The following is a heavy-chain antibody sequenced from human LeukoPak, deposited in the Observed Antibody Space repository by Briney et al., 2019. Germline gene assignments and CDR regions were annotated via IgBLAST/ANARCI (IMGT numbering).Heavy chain of an antibody. CDR3: ARGWVNCSGGSCYSSWFDP. J-gene: IGHJ5*02. CDR2: MNPNSGNT. Sequence: ASVTVSCKASGYTFTSYDISWVRQATGQGLEWMGWMNPNSGNTGYAQKFQGRVTMTRNTSISTAYMELSSLRSEDTAVYYCARGWVNCSGGSCYSSWFDPWGQGTLVTVSS. CDR1: GYTFTSYD. V-gene: IGHV1-8*01. D-gene: IGHD2-15*01.